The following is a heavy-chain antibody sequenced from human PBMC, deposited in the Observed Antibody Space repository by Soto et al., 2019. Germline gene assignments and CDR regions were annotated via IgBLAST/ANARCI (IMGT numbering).Heavy chain of an antibody. J-gene: IGHJ6*04. V-gene: IGHV3-30-3*01. D-gene: IGHD6-13*01. CDR3: ARRQQLVQDHYYYYYGMDV. Sequence: VGSLRLSCAASGFTFSSYAMHWVRQAPGKGLEWVAVISYDGSNKYYADSVKGRFTISRDNSKNTLYLQMNSLRAEDTAVYYCARRQQLVQDHYYYYYGMDVWGKGTTVTVSS. CDR1: GFTFSSYA. CDR2: ISYDGSNK.